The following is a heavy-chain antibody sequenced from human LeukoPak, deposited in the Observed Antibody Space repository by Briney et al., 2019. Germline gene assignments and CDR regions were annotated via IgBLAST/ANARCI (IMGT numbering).Heavy chain of an antibody. Sequence: SETLSLTCSVSGGSISSYYWSWIRQPPGKGLEWIGYIYYSGSTNYNPSLESRVTISIDTSKNRFSLKLTSVAAADTAVYYCAKDRVRYFDWLLFDYWGQGTLVTVSS. D-gene: IGHD3-9*01. CDR1: GGSISSYY. J-gene: IGHJ4*02. V-gene: IGHV4-59*01. CDR2: IYYSGST. CDR3: AKDRVRYFDWLLFDY.